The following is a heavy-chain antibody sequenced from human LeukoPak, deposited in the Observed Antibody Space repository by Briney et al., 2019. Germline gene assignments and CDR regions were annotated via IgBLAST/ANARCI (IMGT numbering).Heavy chain of an antibody. V-gene: IGHV1-69*06. J-gene: IGHJ4*02. CDR3: ATSNHVAPALGYFDS. CDR1: GGTFSSYA. CDR2: IIPIFGTA. D-gene: IGHD5-18*01. Sequence: APVKVSCKASGGTFSSYAISWVRQAPGQGLEWMGGIIPIFGTANYAQKFQGRVTITADKSTSTAYMELSSLRSEDTAVYYCATSNHVAPALGYFDSWGQGTLVTVSS.